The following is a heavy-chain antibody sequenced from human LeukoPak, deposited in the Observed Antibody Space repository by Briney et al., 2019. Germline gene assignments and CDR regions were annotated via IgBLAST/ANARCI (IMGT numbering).Heavy chain of an antibody. Sequence: GRSLRLSCAASGFSFSSYGIHWVRQAPGKGLEWVAVISYDESYKYYADSVKGRFTISRDNSKNTLYLQMNSLRAEDTAVYYCAKDGLTGVNYYYGMDVWGKGTTVTASS. D-gene: IGHD7-27*01. CDR3: AKDGLTGVNYYYGMDV. CDR1: GFSFSSYG. CDR2: ISYDESYK. J-gene: IGHJ6*04. V-gene: IGHV3-30*18.